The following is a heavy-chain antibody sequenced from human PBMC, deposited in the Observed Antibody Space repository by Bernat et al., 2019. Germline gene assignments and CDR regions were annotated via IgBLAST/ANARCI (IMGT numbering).Heavy chain of an antibody. Sequence: EVQLVESGGGLVQPGGSLRLSCAASGFTVSSNYMSWVRQAPGKGLEWVSVIYSGGSTYYADSEKGRFTISRHNSKNTMYLQMNSLRAEDTAVYYCARGPSSSSWNYYYYYGMDVWGQGTTVTVSS. J-gene: IGHJ6*02. CDR1: GFTVSSNY. D-gene: IGHD2-15*01. CDR2: IYSGGST. V-gene: IGHV3-53*04. CDR3: ARGPSSSSWNYYYYYGMDV.